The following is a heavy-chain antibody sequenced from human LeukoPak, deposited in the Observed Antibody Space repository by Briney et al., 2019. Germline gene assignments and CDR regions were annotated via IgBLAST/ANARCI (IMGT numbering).Heavy chain of an antibody. D-gene: IGHD5-24*01. CDR2: INPNSGGT. Sequence: ASVKVSCKASGYTFTAYYMHWVRQAPGQGLEWMGWINPNSGGTNYAQKFQGRVTMTRDTSISTAYMELSRLRSDDTAVYYCARDLEMATSYYFDYWGQGTLVTVSS. CDR1: GYTFTAYY. CDR3: ARDLEMATSYYFDY. J-gene: IGHJ4*02. V-gene: IGHV1-2*02.